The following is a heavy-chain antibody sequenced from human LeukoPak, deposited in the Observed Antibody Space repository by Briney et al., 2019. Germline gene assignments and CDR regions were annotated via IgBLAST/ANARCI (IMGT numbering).Heavy chain of an antibody. V-gene: IGHV4-59*01. CDR1: GGYITTYY. Sequence: PSETLSLTCHVSGGYITTYYWSWLRQPPGKGLEWIGYAYYGGSNEYNPSLRSRVTMSADASRDQFSLTLSSVTAADTAIYYCATLNIESSSGWFFRSWGQGPLVSVSS. D-gene: IGHD6-19*01. J-gene: IGHJ5*02. CDR3: ATLNIESSSGWFFRS. CDR2: AYYGGSN.